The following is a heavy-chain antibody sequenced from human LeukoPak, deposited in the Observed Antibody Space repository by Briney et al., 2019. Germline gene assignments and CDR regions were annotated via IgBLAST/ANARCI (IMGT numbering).Heavy chain of an antibody. CDR2: ISGSGGAT. D-gene: IGHD1-26*01. V-gene: IGHV3-23*01. J-gene: IGHJ4*02. CDR1: GFTFSSYA. CDR3: ATRGNYRSFDY. Sequence: GGSLRLSCAASGFTFSSYAVSWVRQGPGKGLEWVSGISGSGGATDYADSVRGRFTISRDNSRNTMYLQMNSLSTEDTAVYYCATRGNYRSFDYWGQGTLVTVSS.